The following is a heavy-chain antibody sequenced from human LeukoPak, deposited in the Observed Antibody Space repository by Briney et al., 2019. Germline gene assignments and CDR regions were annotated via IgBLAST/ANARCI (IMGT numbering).Heavy chain of an antibody. CDR3: ASNPVAGPLGNWFDP. V-gene: IGHV1-69*04. CDR1: GGTFSSYA. J-gene: IGHJ5*02. Sequence: SVKDSCKASGGTFSSYAISWVRQAPGQELEWMGRIIPILGIANYAQKFQGRVTITADKSTSTAYMELSSLTSEDTAVYYCASNPVAGPLGNWFDPWGQGTLVTVSS. D-gene: IGHD6-19*01. CDR2: IIPILGIA.